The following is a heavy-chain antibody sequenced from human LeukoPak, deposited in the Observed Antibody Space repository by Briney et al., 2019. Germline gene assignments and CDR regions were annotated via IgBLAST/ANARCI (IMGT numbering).Heavy chain of an antibody. J-gene: IGHJ3*02. CDR2: INHSGST. D-gene: IGHD3-3*01. V-gene: IGHV4-34*01. CDR3: ASARRVVSGAFDI. CDR1: GGSFSGYY. Sequence: ASETLSLTCAVYGGSFSGYYWSWIRQPPGKGLEWIGEINHSGSTNYNPSLKSRVTISVDTSKNQFSLKLSSVTAADTAVYYCASARRVVSGAFDIWGQGTMVTVSS.